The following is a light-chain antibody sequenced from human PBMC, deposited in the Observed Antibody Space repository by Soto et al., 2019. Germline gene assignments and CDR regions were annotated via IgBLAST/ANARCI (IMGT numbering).Light chain of an antibody. Sequence: EIVLTQSPGTLSLSPGERATLSCRASQSVTSNYFAWFQQKPDQAPRLLIFGVSDRAPGIPDRFSASGSGTDFTLTISRLEPEDFAVYYCLQYGDSPRTFGQGTKVEIK. CDR1: QSVTSNY. V-gene: IGKV3-20*01. CDR2: GVS. CDR3: LQYGDSPRT. J-gene: IGKJ1*01.